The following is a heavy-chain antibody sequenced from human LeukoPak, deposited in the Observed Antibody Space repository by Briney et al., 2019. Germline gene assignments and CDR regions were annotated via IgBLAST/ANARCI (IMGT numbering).Heavy chain of an antibody. D-gene: IGHD4-17*01. J-gene: IGHJ5*02. CDR3: AKVGRNYGDYNGWFAP. Sequence: GRPLRLSCAASVFILFDYVMHGVRQAPGKGLDWVAFMSYDGGNKYYAASVKGRFTISRDNSKKTLYLQMNTLRAEDTAVYYCAKVGRNYGDYNGWFAPWGQGTLVTVSS. CDR2: MSYDGGNK. V-gene: IGHV3-30*18. CDR1: VFILFDYV.